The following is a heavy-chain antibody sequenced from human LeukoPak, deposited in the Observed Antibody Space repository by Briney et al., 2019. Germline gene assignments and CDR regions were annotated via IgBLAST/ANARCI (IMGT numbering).Heavy chain of an antibody. J-gene: IGHJ6*03. Sequence: SGTLSLTCAVSGGSISSSNWWSWVRQPPGKGLEWIGEIYHSGSTNYNPSLKSRVTISVDTSKNQFSLKLSSVTAADTAVYYCARHIYSGYAYYYYYMDVWGKGTTVTISS. CDR2: IYHSGST. CDR3: ARHIYSGYAYYYYYMDV. D-gene: IGHD5-12*01. CDR1: GGSISSSNW. V-gene: IGHV4-4*02.